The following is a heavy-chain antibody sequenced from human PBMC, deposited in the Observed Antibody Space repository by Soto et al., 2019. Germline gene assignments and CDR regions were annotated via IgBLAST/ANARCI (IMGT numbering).Heavy chain of an antibody. V-gene: IGHV1-46*01. CDR2: INPSGGST. Sequence: ASVKVSFKASGYTFTSYYMHWVRQAPGQGLEWMGIINPSGGSTSYAQKFQGRVTMTRDTSTSTVYMELSSLRSEDTAVYYCARDQYLFGGGYYYGMDVWGQGTTVTVSS. CDR1: GYTFTSYY. CDR3: ARDQYLFGGGYYYGMDV. D-gene: IGHD3-10*02. J-gene: IGHJ6*02.